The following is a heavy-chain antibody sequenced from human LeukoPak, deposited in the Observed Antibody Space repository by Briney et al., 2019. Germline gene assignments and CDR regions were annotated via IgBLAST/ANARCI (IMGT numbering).Heavy chain of an antibody. V-gene: IGHV4-30-4*08. J-gene: IGHJ6*02. D-gene: IGHD3-22*01. CDR2: IYYSGST. Sequence: PSETLSLTCTVSGGSVSSGSYYWSWIRQPPGKGLEWIGYIYYSGSTYYNPSLKSRVTISVDTSKNQFSLKLSSVTAADTAVYYCARGDYYDSSGYWNYYYYYGMDVWGQGTTVTVSS. CDR3: ARGDYYDSSGYWNYYYYYGMDV. CDR1: GGSVSSGSYY.